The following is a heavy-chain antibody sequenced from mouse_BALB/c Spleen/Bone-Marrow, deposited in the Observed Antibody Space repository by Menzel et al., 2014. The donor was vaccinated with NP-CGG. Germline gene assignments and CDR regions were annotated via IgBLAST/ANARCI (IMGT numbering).Heavy chain of an antibody. CDR1: GYTFTSYL. D-gene: IGHD2-12*01. CDR3: TIYAFAY. V-gene: IGHV1S22*01. J-gene: IGHJ3*01. CDR2: IYPGSGSP. Sequence: LQQSGSELVRPGASVKLSCRASGYTFTSYLVHWVKQRPGQGLEWIGNIYPGSGSPNYDERFKSKATLTVDTSSSTAYMQLSSLTSEDSAVYYCTIYAFAYWGQGTLVTVSA.